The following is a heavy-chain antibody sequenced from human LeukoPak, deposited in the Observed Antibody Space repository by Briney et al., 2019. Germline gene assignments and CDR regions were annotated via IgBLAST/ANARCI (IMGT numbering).Heavy chain of an antibody. CDR2: IRSKANSYAT. D-gene: IGHD3-10*01. Sequence: GSLRLSCAASGFTFSGSAMHWVRQASGKGLEWVGRIRSKANSYATAYAASVKGRFTISRDDSKNTAYLQMNSLKTEDTAVYYCTRRTSMVRGVDYYYYYMDVWGKGTTVTVSS. CDR3: TRRTSMVRGVDYYYYYMDV. CDR1: GFTFSGSA. V-gene: IGHV3-73*01. J-gene: IGHJ6*03.